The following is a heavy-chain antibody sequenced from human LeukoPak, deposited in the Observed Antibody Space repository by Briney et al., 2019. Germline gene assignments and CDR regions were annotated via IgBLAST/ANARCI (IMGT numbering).Heavy chain of an antibody. D-gene: IGHD6-19*01. V-gene: IGHV4-30-4*01. CDR2: IYYSGST. Sequence: SETLSLTCTVSGASISSGDYYWSWIRQPPGKGLECIGHIYYSGSTNYNPSLKSRVTISVDTSKNQSSLKLSSVTAADTAVYYCARGPLTPPISSGWWRYFDYWGQGTLVTVSS. J-gene: IGHJ4*02. CDR1: GASISSGDYY. CDR3: ARGPLTPPISSGWWRYFDY.